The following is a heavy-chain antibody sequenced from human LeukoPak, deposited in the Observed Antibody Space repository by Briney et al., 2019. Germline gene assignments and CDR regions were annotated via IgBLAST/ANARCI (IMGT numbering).Heavy chain of an antibody. CDR3: ARGIAYSSGWYLPLDY. CDR2: IYTSGST. CDR1: GSISGYY. D-gene: IGHD6-19*01. Sequence: PSETLSLTCTVSGSISGYYWSWIRQPPGKGLEWIGYIYTSGSTNYNPSLESRVTISVDTSKNQFSLDLSSVTAADTAVYYCARGIAYSSGWYLPLDYWGQGTLVTVSS. V-gene: IGHV4-4*09. J-gene: IGHJ4*02.